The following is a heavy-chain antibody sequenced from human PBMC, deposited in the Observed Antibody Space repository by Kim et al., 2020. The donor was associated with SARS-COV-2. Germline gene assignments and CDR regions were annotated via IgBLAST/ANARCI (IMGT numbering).Heavy chain of an antibody. Sequence: GGSLRLSCAASGFTFSSYSMNWVRQAPGKGLEWVSSISSSSSYIYYADSVKGRFTISRDNAKNSLYLQMNSLRAEDTAVYYCAREPRIVGATTPFDYWGQGTLVTVSS. V-gene: IGHV3-21*01. CDR2: ISSSSSYI. CDR1: GFTFSSYS. CDR3: AREPRIVGATTPFDY. J-gene: IGHJ4*02. D-gene: IGHD1-26*01.